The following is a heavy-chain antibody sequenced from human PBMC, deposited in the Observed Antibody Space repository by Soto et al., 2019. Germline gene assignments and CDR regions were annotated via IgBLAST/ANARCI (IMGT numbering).Heavy chain of an antibody. CDR3: ASPIYCSGGSCDPGAFDI. Sequence: EVQLVESGGGLVQPGGSLRLSCAASGFTVSSNYMSWVRQAPGKGLEWVSVIYSGGSTYYADSVKGRFTISRHNSKSTLYLQMNSLRAEDTAVYYCASPIYCSGGSCDPGAFDIWGQGTVVTVSS. V-gene: IGHV3-53*04. CDR2: IYSGGST. D-gene: IGHD2-15*01. J-gene: IGHJ3*02. CDR1: GFTVSSNY.